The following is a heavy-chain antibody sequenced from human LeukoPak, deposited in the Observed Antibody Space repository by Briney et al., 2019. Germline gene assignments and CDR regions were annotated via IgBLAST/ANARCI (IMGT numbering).Heavy chain of an antibody. Sequence: PGGSLRLSCAASGFTVSSNYMSWVRQAPGKGLEWVSVIYSGGSTYYADSVKGRFTISRDNSKNTLYLQMNSLRAEDTAVYYCARDRDSSCLRCGRYFDLWGRGTLVTVSS. CDR2: IYSGGST. CDR3: ARDRDSSCLRCGRYFDL. V-gene: IGHV3-53*01. J-gene: IGHJ2*01. D-gene: IGHD6-13*01. CDR1: GFTVSSNY.